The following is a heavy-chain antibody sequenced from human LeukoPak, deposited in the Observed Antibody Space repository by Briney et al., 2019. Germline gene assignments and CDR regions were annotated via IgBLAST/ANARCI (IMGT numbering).Heavy chain of an antibody. J-gene: IGHJ4*02. Sequence: PSQTLSLTCAVSGGSIFSGGYSWSWIRQPPGKGLEWIGYIYYSGSTNYNPSLKSRVTISVDTSKNQFSLKLSSVTAADTAVYYCARLAADSSGYYYPFDYWGQGTLVTVSS. D-gene: IGHD3-22*01. CDR3: ARLAADSSGYYYPFDY. CDR1: GGSIFSGGYS. V-gene: IGHV4-61*08. CDR2: IYYSGST.